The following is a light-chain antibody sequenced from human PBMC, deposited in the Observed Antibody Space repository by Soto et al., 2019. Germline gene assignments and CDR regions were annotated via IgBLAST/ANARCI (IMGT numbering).Light chain of an antibody. CDR2: EGS. V-gene: IGLV2-23*01. J-gene: IGLJ2*01. Sequence: QSALTQPASVSGSPGQSITISCTGTSSDVGSYNFVSWYQKHPGKAPKLMIYEGSKRPSGVSNRFSGSKSGNTASLTISGLQAEDEADYYCCSYAGSSTVVFGGGTKLTVL. CDR3: CSYAGSSTVV. CDR1: SSDVGSYNF.